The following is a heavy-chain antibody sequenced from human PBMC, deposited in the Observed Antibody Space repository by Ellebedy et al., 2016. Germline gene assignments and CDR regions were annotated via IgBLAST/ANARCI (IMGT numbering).Heavy chain of an antibody. CDR3: ARDFGNSSGWYGFDP. D-gene: IGHD6-19*01. V-gene: IGHV3-53*01. CDR1: GFTVSSNY. Sequence: GESLKISCAASGFTVSSNYMSWVRQAPGKGLEWVSVIYSGGSTYYADSVKGRFTISRDNSKNSLYLQMNSLRAEDTAVYYCARDFGNSSGWYGFDPWGQGTLVTVSS. J-gene: IGHJ5*02. CDR2: IYSGGST.